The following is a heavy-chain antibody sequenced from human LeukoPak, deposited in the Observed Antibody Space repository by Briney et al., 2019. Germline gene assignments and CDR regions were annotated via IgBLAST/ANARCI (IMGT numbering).Heavy chain of an antibody. Sequence: SETLSLTCAVYGGSFSGYYWNWIRQPPGKGLEWIGEINHSGSTNYNPSLKSRVTISVDTSKNQFSLKLSSVTAADTAVYYCARRGIVGATTSGMDVRGQGTTVTVSS. CDR2: INHSGST. J-gene: IGHJ6*02. CDR1: GGSFSGYY. V-gene: IGHV4-34*01. D-gene: IGHD1-26*01. CDR3: ARRGIVGATTSGMDV.